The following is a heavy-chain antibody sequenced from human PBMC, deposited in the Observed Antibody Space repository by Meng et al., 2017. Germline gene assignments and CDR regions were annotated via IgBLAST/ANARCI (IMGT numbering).Heavy chain of an antibody. CDR2: TYYRSKWYN. Sequence: HEKLPQSVPALGKPSQTLSPTCAIAGDSVSSNSAAWNWIRQSPSRGLEWLGRTYYRSKWYNDYAVSVKSRITINPDTSKNQFSLQLNSVTPEDTAVYYCARGTGQTGHLDYWGQGTLVTVSS. V-gene: IGHV6-1*02. D-gene: IGHD3-9*01. J-gene: IGHJ4*02. CDR3: ARGTGQTGHLDY. CDR1: GDSVSSNSAA.